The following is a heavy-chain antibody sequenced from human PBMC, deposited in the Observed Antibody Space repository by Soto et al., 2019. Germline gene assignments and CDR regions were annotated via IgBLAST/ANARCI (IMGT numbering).Heavy chain of an antibody. CDR1: GFTFSSYA. Sequence: PGGSLRLSCAASGFTFSSYAMSWVRQAPGKGLEWVSAISGSGGSTYSADSVKGRFTISRDNSKNTLYLQMNSLRAEDTAVYYCAKPITGYCSGGSCYSFDYWGQGTLVTVSS. J-gene: IGHJ4*02. V-gene: IGHV3-23*01. CDR3: AKPITGYCSGGSCYSFDY. D-gene: IGHD2-15*01. CDR2: ISGSGGST.